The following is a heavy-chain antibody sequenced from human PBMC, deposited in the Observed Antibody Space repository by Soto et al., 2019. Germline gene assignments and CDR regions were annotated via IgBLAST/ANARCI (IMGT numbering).Heavy chain of an antibody. CDR2: ISAYNGNT. J-gene: IGHJ4*02. CDR3: ARDRGTMIVVVYDPRHYFDY. Sequence: ASVEVSCKASGYTFTSYGISWVRQAPGQGLEWMGWISAYNGNTNYAQKLQGRVTMTTDTSTSTAYMELRSLRSDDTAVYYCARDRGTMIVVVYDPRHYFDYWGQGTLVTVSS. CDR1: GYTFTSYG. D-gene: IGHD3-22*01. V-gene: IGHV1-18*01.